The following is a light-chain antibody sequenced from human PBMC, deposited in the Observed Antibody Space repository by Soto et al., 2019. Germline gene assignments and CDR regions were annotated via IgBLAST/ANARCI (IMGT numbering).Light chain of an antibody. CDR1: SSDVGGYNY. J-gene: IGLJ1*01. CDR2: DVS. V-gene: IGLV2-14*01. Sequence: QSALTQPASVSGSPGQSITISCTGTSSDVGGYNYVSWYQQHPGKAPKFMIYDVSNRPSGVSNRFSGSKSGNTASLTISGLQAGDGADYYCSSYTPSNTRKMVFGTGTKVTFL. CDR3: SSYTPSNTRKMV.